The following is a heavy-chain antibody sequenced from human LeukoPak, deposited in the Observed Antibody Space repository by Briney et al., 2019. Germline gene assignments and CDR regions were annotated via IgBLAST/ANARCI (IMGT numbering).Heavy chain of an antibody. V-gene: IGHV3-48*04. CDR2: ISSSSTTI. CDR1: GFTFSSYN. D-gene: IGHD5-12*01. Sequence: GGSLRLSCAASGFTFSSYNMNWVRQAPGKGLECISYISSSSTTIYYADSVKGRFTISRDNAKNSLYLQMNSLRAEDTAVYYCARDSKGYSGYDLGGGYDYWGQGTLVTVSS. J-gene: IGHJ4*02. CDR3: ARDSKGYSGYDLGGGYDY.